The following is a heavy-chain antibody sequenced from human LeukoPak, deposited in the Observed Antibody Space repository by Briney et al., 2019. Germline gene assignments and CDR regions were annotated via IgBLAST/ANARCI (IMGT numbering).Heavy chain of an antibody. CDR2: ISYDGSNK. CDR3: ARPDYGDYSAFDI. CDR1: GFTFSSYA. V-gene: IGHV3-30-3*01. D-gene: IGHD4-17*01. J-gene: IGHJ3*02. Sequence: GGSLRLSCAASGFTFSSYAMHWVRQAPGKGLEWVAVISYDGSNKYYADSVKGRFTISRDNSKNTLYLQMNSLRAEDTAVYYCARPDYGDYSAFDIWGQGTKVTVSS.